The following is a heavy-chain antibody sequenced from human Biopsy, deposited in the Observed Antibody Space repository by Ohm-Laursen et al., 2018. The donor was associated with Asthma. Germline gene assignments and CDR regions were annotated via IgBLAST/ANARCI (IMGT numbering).Heavy chain of an antibody. J-gene: IGHJ4*02. Sequence: SLRLSCTASRFTYEMHWVRQAPGKGLEWVAVISYDGSSIYYADSVKGRFTISRDNSKNTLPLQMNGLTAEDTAVYYCAREGVAGTHIEDWGQGTLVTVSS. V-gene: IGHV3-30-3*01. CDR2: ISYDGSSI. CDR1: RFTYE. CDR3: AREGVAGTHIED. D-gene: IGHD6-19*01.